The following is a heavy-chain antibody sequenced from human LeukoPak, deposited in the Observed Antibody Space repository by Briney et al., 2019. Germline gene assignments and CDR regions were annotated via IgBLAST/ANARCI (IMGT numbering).Heavy chain of an antibody. J-gene: IGHJ5*02. D-gene: IGHD3-9*01. V-gene: IGHV1-18*01. Sequence: ASVRVSCKASGYNFITYGISWVRQAPGQGLEWMGWISAYKGNTRYAQKVQDRVTMTTDTSTSTAYMELRSLRSDDTAVYYCARMEVYDILTKNWFDPWGQGTLVTVSS. CDR3: ARMEVYDILTKNWFDP. CDR2: ISAYKGNT. CDR1: GYNFITYG.